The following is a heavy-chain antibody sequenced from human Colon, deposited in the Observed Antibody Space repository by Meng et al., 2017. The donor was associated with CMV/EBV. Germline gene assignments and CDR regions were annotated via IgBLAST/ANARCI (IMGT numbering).Heavy chain of an antibody. CDR3: ARDIRGRHVDWYWDS. Sequence: GGSLRLSCAASGFTFSSYWMSWVRQAPGKGLEWVANIKQDGSEKYYVDSVKGRFTISRDNAKNSLYLQMNSLRAEDTAVYYCARDIRGRHVDWYWDSWGQGMQVTVSS. D-gene: IGHD3/OR15-3a*01. CDR1: GFTFSSYW. V-gene: IGHV3-7*01. CDR2: IKQDGSEK. J-gene: IGHJ4*02.